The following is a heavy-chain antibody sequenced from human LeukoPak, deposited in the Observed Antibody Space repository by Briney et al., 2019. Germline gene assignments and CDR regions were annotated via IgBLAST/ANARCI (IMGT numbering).Heavy chain of an antibody. V-gene: IGHV1-69*13. CDR3: ASGDYDYYYYGMDV. D-gene: IGHD4-17*01. CDR2: IIPIFGTA. J-gene: IGHJ6*02. CDR1: GYTFTSYD. Sequence: EASVKVSCKASGYTFTSYDINWVRQAPGQGLEWMGGIIPIFGTANYAQKFQGRVTITADESTSTAYMELSSLRSEDTAVYYCASGDYDYYYYGMDVWGQGTTVTVSS.